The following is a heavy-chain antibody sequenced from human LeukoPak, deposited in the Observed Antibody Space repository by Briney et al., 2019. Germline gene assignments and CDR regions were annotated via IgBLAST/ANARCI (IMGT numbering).Heavy chain of an antibody. J-gene: IGHJ4*02. CDR2: IIPIFGTA. CDR3: ARNIPPGVVGSTTDYFDY. Sequence: ASVKVSCKASGGTFSSYAISWVRQAPGQGLEWMGGIIPIFGTANYAQKFQGRVTITADESTSTAYMELSSLRSEDTAVYYCARNIPPGVVGSTTDYFDYWGQGTLVTVSS. V-gene: IGHV1-69*13. CDR1: GGTFSSYA. D-gene: IGHD1-26*01.